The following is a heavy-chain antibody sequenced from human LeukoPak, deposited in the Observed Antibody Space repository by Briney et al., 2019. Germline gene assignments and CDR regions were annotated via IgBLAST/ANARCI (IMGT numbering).Heavy chain of an antibody. CDR1: GDSISSYY. J-gene: IGHJ4*02. CDR3: ARLGSYCFDC. Sequence: PSETLSLTCTVSGDSISSYYWSWIRQPPGKGLEWIGYIYYSGNTNYNPSLKSRVTISIDTSENQFSLKLNSVTAADTAVYYCARLGSYCFDCWGQGTLVTVSS. V-gene: IGHV4-59*08. CDR2: IYYSGNT. D-gene: IGHD1-26*01.